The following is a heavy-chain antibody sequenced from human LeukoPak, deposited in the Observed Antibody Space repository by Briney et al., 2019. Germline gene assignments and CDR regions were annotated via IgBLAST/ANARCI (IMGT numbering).Heavy chain of an antibody. Sequence: SVKVSCKASGGTFSSYAISWVRQAPGQGLEWMGGIIPIFGTANYAQKFQGRVTITKDESMSTAYMELSSLRSDDTAVYYCASGLRLTRGYYYYYYMDVWGKGTTVTVSS. CDR3: ASGLRLTRGYYYYYYMDV. CDR1: GGTFSSYA. CDR2: IIPIFGTA. V-gene: IGHV1-69*05. J-gene: IGHJ6*03. D-gene: IGHD5-12*01.